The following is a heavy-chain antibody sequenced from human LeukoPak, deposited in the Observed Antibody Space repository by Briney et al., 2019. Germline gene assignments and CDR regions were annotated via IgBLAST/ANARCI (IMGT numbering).Heavy chain of an antibody. V-gene: IGHV3-15*01. CDR1: GFTFINAW. D-gene: IGHD5-12*01. CDR2: IKSKTEGGTI. J-gene: IGHJ6*03. CDR3: TTDQVATIIYYYYYYMDV. Sequence: GGSLRLSCAASGFTFINAWMSWARQAPGKGLEWVGRIKSKTEGGTIEYAAPVEGRFSISRDDSKNTLYLQMNSLKTEDTAVYYCTTDQVATIIYYYYYYMDVWGKGTTVTVSS.